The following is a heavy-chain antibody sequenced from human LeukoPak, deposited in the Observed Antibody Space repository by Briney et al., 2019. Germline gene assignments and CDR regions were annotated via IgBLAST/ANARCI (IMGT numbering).Heavy chain of an antibody. CDR2: TSHDESNK. D-gene: IGHD3-9*01. V-gene: IGHV3-30*03. CDR3: ARSRLGLWLSVTDY. CDR1: GFTFNIFS. J-gene: IGHJ4*01. Sequence: GGSLRLSCEASGFTFNIFSMHWIRQTPGKGLEWVSATSHDESNKLYADSVKGRFTISRDNSRDTVYLQMNSLRLDDTGTYYCARSRLGLWLSVTDYWGQGSLVTVSA.